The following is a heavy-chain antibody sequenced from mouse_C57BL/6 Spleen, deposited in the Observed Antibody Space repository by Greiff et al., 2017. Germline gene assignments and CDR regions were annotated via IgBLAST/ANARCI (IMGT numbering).Heavy chain of an antibody. CDR1: GYAFSSSW. J-gene: IGHJ4*01. CDR2: IYPGDGDT. CDR3: APYDYMDY. Sequence: QVQLQQSGPELVKPGASVKISCKASGYAFSSSWMNWVKQRPGKGLEWIGRIYPGDGDTNYNGKFKGKATLTADKSSSTAYMQLSSLTSEDSAVYFCAPYDYMDYWGQGTSVTVSS. V-gene: IGHV1-82*01. D-gene: IGHD2-4*01.